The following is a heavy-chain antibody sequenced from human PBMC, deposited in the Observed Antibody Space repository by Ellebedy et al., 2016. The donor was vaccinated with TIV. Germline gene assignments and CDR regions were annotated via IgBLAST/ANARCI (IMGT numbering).Heavy chain of an antibody. CDR2: TSQNEGT. CDR3: ARGPDHAKSGY. Sequence: MPSETLSLTCIVSGDSISSAFYYWAWIRQPPGKGLEWIGETSQNEGTHYNPSLKSRVALSLDTSKDQFSLTLNSVTAADTAIYYCARGPDHAKSGYWGQGTLVTVSS. D-gene: IGHD1-14*01. J-gene: IGHJ4*02. V-gene: IGHV4-39*07. CDR1: GDSISSAFYY.